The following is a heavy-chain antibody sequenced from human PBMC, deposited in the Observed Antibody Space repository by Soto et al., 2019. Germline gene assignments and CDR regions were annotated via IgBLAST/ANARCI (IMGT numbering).Heavy chain of an antibody. V-gene: IGHV3-23*01. Sequence: PGGSLRLSCAVSGFTFSTFAMTWVRQAPGKGLEWVSTITNSGDSTYYADSVKGRFTISRDNSKSTLFLQISGLRTEDTALYYCARGGPRDGYRDLDYWGQGTQVTVSS. CDR1: GFTFSTFA. CDR3: ARGGPRDGYRDLDY. J-gene: IGHJ4*02. CDR2: ITNSGDST. D-gene: IGHD5-18*01.